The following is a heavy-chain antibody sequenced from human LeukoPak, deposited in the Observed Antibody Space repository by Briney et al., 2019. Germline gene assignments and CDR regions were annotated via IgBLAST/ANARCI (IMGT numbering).Heavy chain of an antibody. Sequence: SETLSLTCAVSGGSISSGGYSWSWIRQPPGKGLEWIGYIYHSGSTYYNPSLKSRVTISVDRSKNQFSLKLSSVTAADTAVYYCARAVSGRFVYWGQGTLVTVSS. D-gene: IGHD6-19*01. CDR3: ARAVSGRFVY. J-gene: IGHJ4*02. CDR1: GGSISSGGYS. CDR2: IYHSGST. V-gene: IGHV4-30-2*01.